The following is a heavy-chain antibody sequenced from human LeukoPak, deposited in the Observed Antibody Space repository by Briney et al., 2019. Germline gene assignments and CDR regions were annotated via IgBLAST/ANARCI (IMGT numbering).Heavy chain of an antibody. J-gene: IGHJ3*02. D-gene: IGHD6-19*01. CDR1: GFTLSSYA. V-gene: IGHV3-23*01. Sequence: PGGSLRLSCAASGFTLSSYAMSWVRQGPGKGLEWVSAISVSGNTYHADSVKGRFTISRDNAKNSVYLQMNSLRAEDTAVYYCARGIAVGLYQPFVDIWGQGTMVTVSS. CDR2: ISVSGNT. CDR3: ARGIAVGLYQPFVDI.